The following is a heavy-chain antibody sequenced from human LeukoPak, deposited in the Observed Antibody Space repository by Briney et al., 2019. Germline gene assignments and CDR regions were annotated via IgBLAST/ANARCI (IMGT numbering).Heavy chain of an antibody. CDR2: IILKSGAT. V-gene: IGHV1-2*02. CDR1: GFDFSDYF. Sequence: ASVKVSCKTSGFDFSDYFIHWVRQAPGQGLEWMGWIILKSGATNYAQKFRDRVTVSRDTSTVYLDLSSLTSDDTAVYYCTRDLRSGRVTYGQDSWGQGTLVTVSS. D-gene: IGHD3-10*01. CDR3: TRDLRSGRVTYGQDS. J-gene: IGHJ4*02.